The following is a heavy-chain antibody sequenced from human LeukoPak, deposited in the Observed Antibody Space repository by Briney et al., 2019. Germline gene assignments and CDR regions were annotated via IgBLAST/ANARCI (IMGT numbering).Heavy chain of an antibody. V-gene: IGHV1-18*01. J-gene: IGHJ4*02. CDR1: GYTFTIYG. CDR2: ISAYNGNT. CDR3: ARGRGISWFGELFAGYFDY. Sequence: ASVTVSFTSSGYTFTIYGISWVRQAPGQGRAGMGWISAYNGNTNYAQRLQGRVTMTTDTSTSTAYMELRSLRSDDTAVYYCARGRGISWFGELFAGYFDYWGQGTLVTVSS. D-gene: IGHD3-10*01.